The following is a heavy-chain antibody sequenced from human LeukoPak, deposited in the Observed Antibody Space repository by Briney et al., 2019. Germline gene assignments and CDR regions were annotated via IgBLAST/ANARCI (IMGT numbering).Heavy chain of an antibody. J-gene: IGHJ3*02. CDR1: GGSVSSGGYS. V-gene: IGHV4-30-2*01. CDR2: IYHSGST. CDR3: ARVNWNDALGTCDI. D-gene: IGHD1-1*01. Sequence: SENLSLTCAVSGGSVSSGGYSWSWLRQPPGKGLEWIGYIYHSGSTYYNPSLKSRVTISVDRSKNQFSLRLSSVTAADTAVYYCARVNWNDALGTCDIWGQGTMVTVSS.